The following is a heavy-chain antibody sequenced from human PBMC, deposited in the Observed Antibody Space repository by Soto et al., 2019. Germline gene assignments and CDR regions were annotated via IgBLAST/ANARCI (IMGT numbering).Heavy chain of an antibody. CDR3: ATGLKVGNTGYYFDF. D-gene: IGHD1-26*01. V-gene: IGHV3-11*06. CDR1: GFTFSDYY. J-gene: IGHJ4*02. Sequence: QVQQVESGGDLVMPGGSLRLSCAASGFTFSDYYRSWIRQAPGKGLEWISYISSGGGYTNYADSVKGRFTISRDNAKKSVYLQVNSLRAEDTAVYYCATGLKVGNTGYYFDFWGRRTLVTVSS. CDR2: ISSGGGYT.